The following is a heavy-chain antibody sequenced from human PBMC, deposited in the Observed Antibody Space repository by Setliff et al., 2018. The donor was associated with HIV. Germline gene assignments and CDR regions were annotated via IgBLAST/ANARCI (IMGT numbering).Heavy chain of an antibody. CDR1: GGSFTTYY. CDR2: INHSGST. V-gene: IGHV4-34*01. Sequence: SETLSLTCAVYGGSFTTYYWSWIRQPPGKGLEWIGEINHSGSTNYNPSLKSRVTISVDTSKNQFSLKLSSVTAADTAVYYCTRAEQQLPYYYYYYGMDVWGQGTTVTVSS. CDR3: TRAEQQLPYYYYYYGMDV. J-gene: IGHJ6*02. D-gene: IGHD6-13*01.